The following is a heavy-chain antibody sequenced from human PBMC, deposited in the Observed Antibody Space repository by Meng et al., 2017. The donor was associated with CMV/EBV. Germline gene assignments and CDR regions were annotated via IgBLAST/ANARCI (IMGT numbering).Heavy chain of an antibody. V-gene: IGHV3-48*04. Sequence: GGSLRLSCAASGFTFSSYSMNGVRQAPGKGLEVVSYISSSSSTIYYADSVKGRFTISRDNAKNSLYLQMNSLRAEDTAVYYCARDDYDFWSGYYYGYYYYYGMDVWGQGTTVTVSS. D-gene: IGHD3-3*01. J-gene: IGHJ6*02. CDR2: ISSSSSTI. CDR3: ARDDYDFWSGYYYGYYYYYGMDV. CDR1: GFTFSSYS.